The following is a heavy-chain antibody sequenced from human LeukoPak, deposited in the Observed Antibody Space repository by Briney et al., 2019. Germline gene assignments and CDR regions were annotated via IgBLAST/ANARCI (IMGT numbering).Heavy chain of an antibody. CDR1: GFTFSIYA. CDR2: VSGSASDT. J-gene: IGHJ4*02. Sequence: PGGSLRLSCAASGFTFSIYAMSWVRQAPGKGLEWVAAVSGSASDTNYADSVKGRFTISRDNSKNTLYLQMNSLRAGDTAVYYCAKELGRIFGVVGGFDYWGQGTLVTVSS. D-gene: IGHD3-3*02. CDR3: AKELGRIFGVVGGFDY. V-gene: IGHV3-23*01.